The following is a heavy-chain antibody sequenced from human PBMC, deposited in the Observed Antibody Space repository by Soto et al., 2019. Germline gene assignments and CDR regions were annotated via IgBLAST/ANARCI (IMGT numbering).Heavy chain of an antibody. D-gene: IGHD6-19*01. CDR2: IIPMFGTP. Sequence: QVQLVQSGAEVKEPGSSVKVSCKASGGTFSTYSISWVRQAPGQGLEWMGMIIPMFGTPDYAQKSQGRVTLTADESTSAVYMELSSLRSEDTAVYYCAREWGAYSSGWRYFAYWGQGTLVTVSS. CDR3: AREWGAYSSGWRYFAY. CDR1: GGTFSTYS. V-gene: IGHV1-69*18. J-gene: IGHJ4*02.